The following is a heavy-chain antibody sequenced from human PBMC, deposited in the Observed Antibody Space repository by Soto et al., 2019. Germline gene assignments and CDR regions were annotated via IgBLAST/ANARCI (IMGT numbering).Heavy chain of an antibody. V-gene: IGHV3-53*01. CDR1: GFSVSSNY. D-gene: IGHD1-26*01. CDR2: HHSGGNT. Sequence: DVQLVESGGGLVQPGGSLRLSCAISGFSVSSNYLSWVRQAPGKGLEWVSVHHSGGNTYYADSVQGRLTISRDKSNNTLYLQMRRVRAEDTAVYFCARHRPPRGTVGATSPLDPWGQGTQVTVSS. J-gene: IGHJ5*02. CDR3: ARHRPPRGTVGATSPLDP.